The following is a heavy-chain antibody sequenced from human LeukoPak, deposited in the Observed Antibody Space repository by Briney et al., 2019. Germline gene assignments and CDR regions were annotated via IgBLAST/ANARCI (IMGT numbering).Heavy chain of an antibody. Sequence: SETLSLTCVVSGGSISAYYWNWIRQPAGKGLEWIGRLHSSGETTSNPSLMSRATMSLDTSRNHFSLNLTSVTAADTAIYYCATMFGESSDFDHWGQGTLVTVSS. CDR1: GGSISAYY. V-gene: IGHV4-4*07. CDR3: ATMFGESSDFDH. J-gene: IGHJ4*02. CDR2: LHSSGET. D-gene: IGHD3-10*02.